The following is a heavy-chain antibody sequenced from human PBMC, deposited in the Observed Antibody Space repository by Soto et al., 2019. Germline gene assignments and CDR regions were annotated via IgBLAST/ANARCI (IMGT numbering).Heavy chain of an antibody. J-gene: IGHJ4*02. CDR2: ISGSGGST. Sequence: GSLGLCCAASGLTFSSYAMSWVRQAPGKGLEWVSAISGSGGSTYYADSVKGRFTISRDNSKNTLYLQMNSLRAEDTAVYYCAKNSGIAVAAHYYFDYWGQGTLVTVSS. CDR1: GLTFSSYA. V-gene: IGHV3-23*01. D-gene: IGHD6-19*01. CDR3: AKNSGIAVAAHYYFDY.